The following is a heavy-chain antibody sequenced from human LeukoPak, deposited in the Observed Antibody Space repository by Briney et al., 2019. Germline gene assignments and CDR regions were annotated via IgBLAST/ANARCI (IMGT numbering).Heavy chain of an antibody. Sequence: GASLRLSCAASGFTFSNYGMSWVRQAPGKGLEWVSTINENAANTHYADSVKGRFTISRDNSKNTLLLQMNSLRADDTALYYCTKGDGGWYPIDYWGQGTLSLSPQ. CDR1: GFTFSNYG. D-gene: IGHD6-19*01. CDR3: TKGDGGWYPIDY. V-gene: IGHV3-23*01. CDR2: INENAANT. J-gene: IGHJ4*02.